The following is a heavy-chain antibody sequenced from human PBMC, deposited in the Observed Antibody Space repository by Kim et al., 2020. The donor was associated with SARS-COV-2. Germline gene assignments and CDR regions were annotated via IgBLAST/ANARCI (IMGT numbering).Heavy chain of an antibody. J-gene: IGHJ4*02. Sequence: GGTRSNPYLKSRVTMSIDTSKNQFSLNLNSVTAADTAVYYCARGQWSDYWGQGTLVTVSS. CDR3: ARGQWSDY. D-gene: IGHD2-8*01. V-gene: IGHV4-4*06. CDR2: GGT.